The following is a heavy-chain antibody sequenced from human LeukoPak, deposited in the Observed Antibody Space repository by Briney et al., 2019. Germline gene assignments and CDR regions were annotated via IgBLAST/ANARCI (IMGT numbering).Heavy chain of an antibody. CDR2: IYYSGGT. J-gene: IGHJ6*03. Sequence: SQTLSLTCTVSGGSISSGDYYWSWIRQPPGKGLEWIGYIYYSGGTYYNPSLKSRVTISVDTSKNQFSLKLSSVTAADTAVYYCANGIVGAPDYYMDVWGKGTTVTVSS. CDR3: ANGIVGAPDYYMDV. V-gene: IGHV4-30-4*08. D-gene: IGHD1-26*01. CDR1: GGSISSGDYY.